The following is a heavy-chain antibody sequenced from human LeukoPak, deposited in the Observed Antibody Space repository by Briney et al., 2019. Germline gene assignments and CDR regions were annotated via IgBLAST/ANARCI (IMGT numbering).Heavy chain of an antibody. D-gene: IGHD6-19*01. CDR3: AKDFRDQWLVNAFRT. Sequence: ASVKVSFKASEYTFTRYYMHWVRQAPGQGLEWMGWINPNTGGTNYAQKFQGRVTMTRDTSITTAYMELRSLEYDDTAVYYCAKDFRDQWLVNAFRTWGPRTMVTVSS. CDR2: INPNTGGT. J-gene: IGHJ3*02. CDR1: EYTFTRYY. V-gene: IGHV1-2*02.